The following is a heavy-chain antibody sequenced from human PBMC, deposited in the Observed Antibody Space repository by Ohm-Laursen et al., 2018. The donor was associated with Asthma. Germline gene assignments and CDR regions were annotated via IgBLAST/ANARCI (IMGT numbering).Heavy chain of an antibody. V-gene: IGHV1-46*01. Sequence: ASVKVSCKASGYTFTSYYMHWVRQAPGQGLEWMGIINPSGGSTSYAQKFQGRVTMTRDTSTSTAYMELRSLRSDDTAVYYCARAYGSIAPIYWGQGTLVTVSS. CDR1: GYTFTSYY. D-gene: IGHD2-15*01. CDR2: INPSGGST. J-gene: IGHJ4*02. CDR3: ARAYGSIAPIY.